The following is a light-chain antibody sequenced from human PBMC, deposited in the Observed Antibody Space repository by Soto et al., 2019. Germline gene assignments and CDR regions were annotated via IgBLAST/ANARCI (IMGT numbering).Light chain of an antibody. CDR2: EVS. CDR3: SSFAGNNNLV. J-gene: IGLJ2*01. CDR1: SSDVGGYNY. Sequence: QSALTQPPSASGSPGQSVTISCTGTSSDVGGYNYVSWYQQHPGKAPKLMISEVSKRHSGVPDRFSGSKSGNTASLTVSGRQAEDEADYYCSSFAGNNNLVFGGGTKLTVL. V-gene: IGLV2-8*01.